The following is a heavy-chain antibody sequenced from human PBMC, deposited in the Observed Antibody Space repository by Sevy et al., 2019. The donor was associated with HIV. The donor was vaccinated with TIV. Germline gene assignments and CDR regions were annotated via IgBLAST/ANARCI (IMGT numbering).Heavy chain of an antibody. CDR2: IWYDGSNK. Sequence: GSLRLSCAASGFTFSSYGMHWVRQAPGKGLEWVAVIWYDGSNKYYADSVKGRFTISRDNSKNTLYLQMNSLRAEDTAVYYCAREIKVVPAAPDRVDYYGMDVWGQGTTVTVSS. J-gene: IGHJ6*02. D-gene: IGHD2-2*01. CDR1: GFTFSSYG. CDR3: AREIKVVPAAPDRVDYYGMDV. V-gene: IGHV3-33*01.